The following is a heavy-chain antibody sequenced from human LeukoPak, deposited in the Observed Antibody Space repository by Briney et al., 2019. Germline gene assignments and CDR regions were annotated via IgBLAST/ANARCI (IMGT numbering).Heavy chain of an antibody. CDR3: ARDTITIFGVAIHSTGWFDP. V-gene: IGHV1-46*01. J-gene: IGHJ5*02. D-gene: IGHD3-3*01. CDR1: GYTFTSYY. CDR2: INPSGGST. Sequence: GASVKVSCKASGYTFTSYYMHWVRQAPGQGLEWMGIINPSGGSTSYAQKFQGRVTMARDMSTSTVYMELSSLRSEDTAVYYCARDTITIFGVAIHSTGWFDPWGQGTLVTVSS.